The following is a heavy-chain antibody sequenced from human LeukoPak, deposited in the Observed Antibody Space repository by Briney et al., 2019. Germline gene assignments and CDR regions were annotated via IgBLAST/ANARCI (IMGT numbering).Heavy chain of an antibody. Sequence: RASVKVSCKASGYTFTSYDINRVRQATGQGLEWMGWMNPNSGNTGYAQKFQGRVTMTRNTSISTAYMELSSLRSEDTAVYYCARDRKYSSSLNWFDPWGQGTLVTVSS. J-gene: IGHJ5*02. CDR3: ARDRKYSSSLNWFDP. D-gene: IGHD6-13*01. V-gene: IGHV1-8*01. CDR2: MNPNSGNT. CDR1: GYTFTSYD.